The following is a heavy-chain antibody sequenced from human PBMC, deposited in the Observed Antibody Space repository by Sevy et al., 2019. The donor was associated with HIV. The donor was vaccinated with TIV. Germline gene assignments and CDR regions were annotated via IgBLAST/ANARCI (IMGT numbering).Heavy chain of an antibody. J-gene: IGHJ6*02. Sequence: ASVTVSCKASGFNFASYDIYWVRQATGQGLEWMGWMNTNTGNTGFAQKFQGRVTMTRNTSITTAYMELSNLVSEDTAVYYCARVSGWHLRYGMDVWGQGTTVTVSS. D-gene: IGHD6-19*01. CDR3: ARVSGWHLRYGMDV. CDR1: GFNFASYD. CDR2: MNTNTGNT. V-gene: IGHV1-8*02.